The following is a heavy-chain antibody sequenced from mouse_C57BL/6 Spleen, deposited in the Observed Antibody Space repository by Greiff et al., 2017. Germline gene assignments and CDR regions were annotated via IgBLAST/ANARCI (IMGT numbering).Heavy chain of an antibody. Sequence: VKLVESGPGLVQPSQSLSITCPVSGFSFTSYCVHWVRQSPGKGLEWLGVIWSGGSTDYNAAFISRLSISKENSKSQVFFKMNSLQADDTAIYYCARNRVGSSLGAMDYWGQGTSVTVSS. J-gene: IGHJ4*01. CDR2: IWSGGST. D-gene: IGHD1-1*01. CDR3: ARNRVGSSLGAMDY. V-gene: IGHV2-2*01. CDR1: GFSFTSYC.